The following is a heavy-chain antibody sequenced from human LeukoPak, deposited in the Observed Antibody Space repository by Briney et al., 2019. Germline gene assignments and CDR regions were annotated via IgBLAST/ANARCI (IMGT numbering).Heavy chain of an antibody. Sequence: ASVKVSCKASGYTFTSYGISWVRQAPGQGLEWMGWISAYNGNTNYAQKLQGRVTMTTDTSTSTVYMELSNLRSEDTAVYYCARMGVVPAAMADYWGQGTLVTVSS. CDR3: ARMGVVPAAMADY. CDR2: ISAYNGNT. J-gene: IGHJ4*02. CDR1: GYTFTSYG. D-gene: IGHD2-2*01. V-gene: IGHV1-18*01.